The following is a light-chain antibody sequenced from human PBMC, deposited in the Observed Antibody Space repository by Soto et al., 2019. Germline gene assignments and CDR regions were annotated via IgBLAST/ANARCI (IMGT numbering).Light chain of an antibody. CDR1: SGDVGAYDR. CDR2: DVS. Sequence: QSALTQPRSVSGSPGQSVTISCTGTSGDVGAYDRVSWYQQHPGKAPKLMIYDVSKRPSGVPDRFSGSKSGNTASLTISGLQAEDEADYHCCSYAGTYTYVVFGGGTKLTVL. J-gene: IGLJ2*01. V-gene: IGLV2-11*01. CDR3: CSYAGTYTYVV.